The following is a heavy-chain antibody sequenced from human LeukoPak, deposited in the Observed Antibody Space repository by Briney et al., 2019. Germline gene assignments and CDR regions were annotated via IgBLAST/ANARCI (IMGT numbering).Heavy chain of an antibody. V-gene: IGHV4-34*01. CDR2: INHSGGT. D-gene: IGHD2-15*01. J-gene: IGHJ4*02. Sequence: SETLSLTCAVYGGSFSGYYWSWIRQPPGKGLEWIGEINHSGGTNYNPSLKSRVTISVDTSKNQFSLKLSSVTAADTAVYYCARGGGVVVVAARFDYWGQGTLVTVSS. CDR1: GGSFSGYY. CDR3: ARGGGVVVVAARFDY.